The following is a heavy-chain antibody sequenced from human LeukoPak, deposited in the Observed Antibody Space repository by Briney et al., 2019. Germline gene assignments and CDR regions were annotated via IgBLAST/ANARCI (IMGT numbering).Heavy chain of an antibody. D-gene: IGHD3-9*01. CDR3: AREAYDVLTSDWFDP. V-gene: IGHV4-61*02. CDR2: IYTSGST. J-gene: IGHJ5*02. CDR1: GASISSGEYY. Sequence: SQTLSLTCTVSGASISSGEYYWSWIRQPAGKGLEWIGRIYTSGSTNYNPSLKSRVTISVDTSKNQFSLKLSSVTAADTAMYYCAREAYDVLTSDWFDPWGQGTLVTVSS.